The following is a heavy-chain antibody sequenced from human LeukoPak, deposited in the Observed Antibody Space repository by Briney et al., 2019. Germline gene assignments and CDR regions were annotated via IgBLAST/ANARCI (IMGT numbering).Heavy chain of an antibody. CDR2: IYYSGST. J-gene: IGHJ6*02. D-gene: IGHD5-18*01. CDR3: ARDRGYRYGMDV. CDR1: GGSISSYY. Sequence: SETLSLTCTVSGGSISSYYWSWIRQPPGKGLEWMGYIYYSGSTNYNPSLKSGVTISVDTSKNQFSLKLSSVTAADTAVYYCARDRGYRYGMDVWGQGTTVTVSS. V-gene: IGHV4-59*01.